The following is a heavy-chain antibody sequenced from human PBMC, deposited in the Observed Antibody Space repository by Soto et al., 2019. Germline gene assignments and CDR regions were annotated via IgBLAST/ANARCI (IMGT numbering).Heavy chain of an antibody. Sequence: GESLKISCEGSGYRLTSYWIGWVRQMPGKGLEWMGIICPGDSDTRYSPSFQGQVTISADKSISTAYLQWSSLKASDTAMYYCARQLDSSGYYWAIWGQGTMVTVSS. J-gene: IGHJ3*02. CDR3: ARQLDSSGYYWAI. CDR1: GYRLTSYW. CDR2: ICPGDSDT. V-gene: IGHV5-51*01. D-gene: IGHD3-22*01.